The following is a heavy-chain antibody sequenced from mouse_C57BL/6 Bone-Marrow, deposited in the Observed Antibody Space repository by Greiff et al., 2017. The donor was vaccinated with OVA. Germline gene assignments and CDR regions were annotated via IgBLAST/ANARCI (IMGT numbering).Heavy chain of an antibody. CDR3: ARRYYGSTPAWFAY. J-gene: IGHJ3*01. Sequence: EVQGVESGGGLVKPGGSLKLSCAASGFTFSSYAMSWVRQTPEKRLEWVATISDGGSYTYYPDNVKGRFTISRDNAKNNLYLQMSHLKSEDTAMYYCARRYYGSTPAWFAYWGQGTLVTVSA. V-gene: IGHV5-4*03. CDR2: ISDGGSYT. D-gene: IGHD1-1*01. CDR1: GFTFSSYA.